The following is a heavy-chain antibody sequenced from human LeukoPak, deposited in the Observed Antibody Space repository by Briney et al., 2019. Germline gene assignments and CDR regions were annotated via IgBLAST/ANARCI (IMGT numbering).Heavy chain of an antibody. Sequence: GGSLRLSCAASGFTVSANYMSWVRQAPGKGLDWVSVIFRDGSAYYADSVKGRFTISRDNSNHTLYLQMNSLRADDTAVYYCARDYNYGLLDYWGQGTLVTVSS. J-gene: IGHJ4*02. CDR1: GFTVSANY. CDR3: ARDYNYGLLDY. CDR2: IFRDGSA. D-gene: IGHD3-10*01. V-gene: IGHV3-66*01.